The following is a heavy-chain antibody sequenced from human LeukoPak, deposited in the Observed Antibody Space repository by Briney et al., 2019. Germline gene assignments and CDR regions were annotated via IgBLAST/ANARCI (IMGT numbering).Heavy chain of an antibody. CDR1: GGSISTYY. CDR2: IYSSGST. Sequence: SETLSLTCTVSGGSISTYYWNWIRQPPGKGLEWIGFIYSSGSTNYNPSLKSRVTISLGPSKNRFTLKLSSVTAADTAVYYCATLDHYYDSSGYSNYYYYMDVWGKGTTVTVSS. J-gene: IGHJ6*03. D-gene: IGHD3-22*01. CDR3: ATLDHYYDSSGYSNYYYYMDV. V-gene: IGHV4-59*01.